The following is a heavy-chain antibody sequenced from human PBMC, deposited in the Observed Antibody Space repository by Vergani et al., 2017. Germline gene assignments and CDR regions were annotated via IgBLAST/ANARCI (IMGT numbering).Heavy chain of an antibody. J-gene: IGHJ5*02. CDR3: GRKQSPASLMDKPIDI. CDR1: GFIFSDYY. Sequence: QVQLGDYGGGLVRPGGSLRLSCAASGFIFSDYYMTWIRQTPGKGLEWLAHISDGGETKMYAESLKGRFTVSRDNTKNLLILQMKTLKVDDTATYYCGRKQSPASLMDKPIDIWGQGTLVTVSS. D-gene: IGHD1/OR15-1a*01. CDR2: ISDGGETK. V-gene: IGHV3-11*01.